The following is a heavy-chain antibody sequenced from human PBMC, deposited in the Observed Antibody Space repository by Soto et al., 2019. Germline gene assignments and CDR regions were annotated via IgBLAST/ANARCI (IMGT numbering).Heavy chain of an antibody. V-gene: IGHV4-34*01. CDR3: ARGLGYPQGYFQH. J-gene: IGHJ1*01. CDR1: GGSFSGYY. Sequence: QVQLQQWGAGLLKPSETLSLTCAVYGGSFSGYYWSWIRQPPGKGLEWIGEINHSGCTNYKPPLKSRVTISVDTSKNQFSLKLSSVTAADTAVYYCARGLGYPQGYFQHWGQGALVTVSS. D-gene: IGHD6-13*01. CDR2: INHSGCT.